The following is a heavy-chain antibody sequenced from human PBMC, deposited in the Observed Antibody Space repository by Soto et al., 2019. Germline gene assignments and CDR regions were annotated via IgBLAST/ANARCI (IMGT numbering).Heavy chain of an antibody. Sequence: ASVKVSCKASGYTVTHNDLQWVRQAAGQGLEWIGWMNTNHNTTDSAEVFEDRGALTWETSISTAYMQLNSLKIDDTAVYYCAREVVETSSLWLDPWGQGTLVTVSS. J-gene: IGHJ5*02. CDR3: AREVVETSSLWLDP. CDR1: GYTVTHND. D-gene: IGHD6-6*01. CDR2: MNTNHNTT. V-gene: IGHV1-8*01.